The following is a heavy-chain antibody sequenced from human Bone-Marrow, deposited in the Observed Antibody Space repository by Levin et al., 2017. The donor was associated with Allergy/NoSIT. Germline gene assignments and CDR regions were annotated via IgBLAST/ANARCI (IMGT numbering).Heavy chain of an antibody. CDR3: VREANFWSGHEDFQF. CDR1: GDSITTDDFF. CDR2: IYSSGTT. J-gene: IGHJ1*01. V-gene: IGHV4-30-4*01. D-gene: IGHD3-3*01. Sequence: SETLSLTCTVSGDSITTDDFFWSWIRQPPGKGLEWIGYIYSSGTTYYNPSLESRLTMSVDTSKNQFSLKLQSVTAADTALYYCVREANFWSGHEDFQFWGQGTLFVVSS.